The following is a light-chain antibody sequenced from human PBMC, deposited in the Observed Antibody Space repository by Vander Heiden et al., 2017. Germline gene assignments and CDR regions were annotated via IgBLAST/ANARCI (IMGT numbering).Light chain of an antibody. Sequence: EIVLPQSPATLCVSLGERATLSCRASQSVASNLAWYQQRSGQAPRLLIYGASTRAAGVPARFSGSGFGTEFTLTISGLQSEDFAVYYCQQDNEWPPITFGQGTRLEIQ. V-gene: IGKV3-15*01. CDR3: QQDNEWPPIT. J-gene: IGKJ5*01. CDR1: QSVASN. CDR2: GAS.